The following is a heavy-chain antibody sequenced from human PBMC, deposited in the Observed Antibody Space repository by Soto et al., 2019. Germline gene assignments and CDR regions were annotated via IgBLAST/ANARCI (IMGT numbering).Heavy chain of an antibody. CDR3: ARVSKLVAPKDRKSDYFYPMDA. Sequence: SETLSLTCAVSGDSVSSSDFYWTWIRQPPGKPLEWIGYVYSTGTTNYSPSLKSRVDMSVDTSANQLYLKVRSVTAADAAVYFCARVSKLVAPKDRKSDYFYPMDAWGNGTTVT. CDR1: GDSVSSSDFY. CDR2: VYSTGTT. V-gene: IGHV4-61*08. J-gene: IGHJ6*03. D-gene: IGHD6-6*01.